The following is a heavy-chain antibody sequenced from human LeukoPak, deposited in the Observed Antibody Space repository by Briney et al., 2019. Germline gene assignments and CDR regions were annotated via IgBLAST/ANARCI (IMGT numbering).Heavy chain of an antibody. D-gene: IGHD4-17*01. V-gene: IGHV4-39*07. CDR1: GGSISSSSYY. J-gene: IGHJ3*02. CDR3: ARRGLYGDTGAFDI. CDR2: IYYSGST. Sequence: SETLSLTCTVSGGSISSSSYYWGWIRQPPGKGLEWIGSIYYSGSTYYNPSLKSRVTISVDTSKNQFSPKLSSVTAADTAVYYCARRGLYGDTGAFDIWGQGTMVTVSS.